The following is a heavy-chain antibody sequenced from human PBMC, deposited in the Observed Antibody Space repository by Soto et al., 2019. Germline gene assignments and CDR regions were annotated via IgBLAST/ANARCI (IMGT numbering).Heavy chain of an antibody. Sequence: ASGMNSCKSSGYTFNDDSIDWVRQAAGQGLEWMGWMQPSTGRTGYAQKFQGRVTMTRDTSINTAYMELTTLTSDDTAFYCCERGVSAGVDNWGQGPVVTVSA. CDR3: ERGVSAGVDN. J-gene: IGHJ4*01. CDR1: GYTFNDDS. D-gene: IGHD3-10*01. CDR2: MQPSTGRT. V-gene: IGHV1-8*02.